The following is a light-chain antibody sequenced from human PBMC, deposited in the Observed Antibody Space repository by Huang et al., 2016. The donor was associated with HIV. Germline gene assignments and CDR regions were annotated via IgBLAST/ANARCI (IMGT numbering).Light chain of an antibody. CDR3: QQSYSSPPT. V-gene: IGKV1-39*01. J-gene: IGKJ1*01. Sequence: DIQLTQSPSSLSASLGDRVTITCRARQTISGYLHWYQQTPGKAPQILILGASSLHSGVPSRFSGSGSGTDFTLTVSDMQPEDFGTYYCQQSYSSPPTFGQGTKVEIK. CDR1: QTISGY. CDR2: GAS.